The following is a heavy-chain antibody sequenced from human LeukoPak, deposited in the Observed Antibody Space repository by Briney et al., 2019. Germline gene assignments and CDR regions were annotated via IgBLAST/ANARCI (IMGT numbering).Heavy chain of an antibody. CDR3: ARVEGDGYNPFDY. V-gene: IGHV3-74*01. J-gene: IGHJ4*02. D-gene: IGHD5-24*01. CDR1: GFTLSSYW. Sequence: GGSLRLSCAASGFTLSSYWMHWVRQAPGKGLVWVSRINSDGSSTSYADSVKGRFTISRDNAKNTLYLQMNSLRAEDTAVYYCARVEGDGYNPFDYWGQGTLVTVSS. CDR2: INSDGSST.